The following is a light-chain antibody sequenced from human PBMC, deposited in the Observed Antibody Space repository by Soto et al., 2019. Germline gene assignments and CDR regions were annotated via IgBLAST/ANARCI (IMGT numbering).Light chain of an antibody. V-gene: IGLV2-14*03. CDR2: DVS. CDR3: SSYRSIGSLV. CDR1: SSDVAEYKY. J-gene: IGLJ1*01. Sequence: QSVLTQPASVSGSPGQSITISCTETSSDVAEYKYVSWYQQHPGRAPKLIIYDVSNRPSGVSNRFSGSKSGSTASLTISGLQAKDEADYYCSSYRSIGSLVFGTGTKVTVL.